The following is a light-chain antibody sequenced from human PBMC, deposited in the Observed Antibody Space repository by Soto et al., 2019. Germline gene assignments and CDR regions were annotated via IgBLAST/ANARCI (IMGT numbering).Light chain of an antibody. CDR3: QQYGSSPGT. CDR2: GAS. CDR1: ESVSSSS. Sequence: VFAQSPHTLSLSTGESDTLSCRAIESVSSSSLAWYQQNPGQAPRLLIYGASSRATGIPDRFSGSGSGTDFTLTISRLEPEDFAVYYCQQYGSSPGTLGQGTRVEI. J-gene: IGKJ5*01. V-gene: IGKV3-20*01.